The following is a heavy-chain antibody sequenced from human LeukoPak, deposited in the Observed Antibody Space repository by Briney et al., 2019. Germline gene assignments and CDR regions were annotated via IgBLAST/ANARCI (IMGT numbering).Heavy chain of an antibody. V-gene: IGHV3-15*07. CDR1: GFTFSSYS. CDR3: TTLLSSGSYQSI. Sequence: PGGSLRLSCAASGFTFSSYSMNWVRQAPGKGLEWVGRIKSKTDGGTTDYAAPVKGRFTISRDDSKNTLYLQMNSLKTEDTAVYYCTTLLSSGSYQSIWGQGTLVTVSS. D-gene: IGHD1-26*01. CDR2: IKSKTDGGTT. J-gene: IGHJ4*02.